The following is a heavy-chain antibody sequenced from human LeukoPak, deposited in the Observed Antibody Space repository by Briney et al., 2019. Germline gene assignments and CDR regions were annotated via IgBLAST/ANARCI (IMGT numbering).Heavy chain of an antibody. J-gene: IGHJ3*01. D-gene: IGHD1-26*01. V-gene: IGHV3-23*01. CDR2: ISGSGGST. CDR3: ARVYSGTYHDAFDL. Sequence: GGSLRLSCAASGFTFSSYAMSWVRQAPGKGLEWVSAISGSGGSTYYADSVKGRFTISRDNSKNTVYLQMNSLRAEDTAMYYCARVYSGTYHDAFDLWGQGTLVTVSS. CDR1: GFTFSSYA.